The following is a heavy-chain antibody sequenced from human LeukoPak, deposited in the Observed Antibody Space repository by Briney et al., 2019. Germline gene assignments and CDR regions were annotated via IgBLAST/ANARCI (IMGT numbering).Heavy chain of an antibody. CDR2: IRYDGSNK. J-gene: IGHJ6*03. CDR1: GFTFSSYG. CDR3: AKGYYDFWSGYYMDV. Sequence: GGSPRLSCAASGFTFSSYGMHWVRQAPGKGLEWVAFIRYDGSNKYYADSVKGRFTISRDNSKNTLYLQMNSLRAEDTAVYYCAKGYYDFWSGYYMDVWGKGTTVTVSS. D-gene: IGHD3-3*01. V-gene: IGHV3-30*02.